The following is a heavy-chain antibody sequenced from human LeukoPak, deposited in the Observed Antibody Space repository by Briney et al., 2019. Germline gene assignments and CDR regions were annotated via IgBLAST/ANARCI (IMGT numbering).Heavy chain of an antibody. J-gene: IGHJ4*02. CDR1: GFTFSSYV. Sequence: GGSLRLSCAASGFTFSSYVMHWVRQAPGKGLDWVAVISNDGSEKYYADSVKGRFTISRDNSKNTLSLQVSSLRTEDTAVYYCAKDRYSYAFEYSDSWGQGTLVTVSS. CDR2: ISNDGSEK. D-gene: IGHD5-18*01. V-gene: IGHV3-30*18. CDR3: AKDRYSYAFEYSDS.